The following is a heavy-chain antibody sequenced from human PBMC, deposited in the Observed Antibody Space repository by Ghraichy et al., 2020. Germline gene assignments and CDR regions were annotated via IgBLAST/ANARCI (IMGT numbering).Heavy chain of an antibody. J-gene: IGHJ5*01. CDR1: GFTFSSYA. V-gene: IGHV3-23*01. CDR3: AKAGYDRSDRNNWFDS. D-gene: IGHD3-22*01. CDR2: VSGSGGST. Sequence: ITLTCAASGFTFSSYAMSWVRQAPGKGLEWVSAVSGSGGSTRSGDSVRGRFTISRDNSKNTLYLQIHSLRADDTAVYYCAKAGYDRSDRNNWFDSWGQGTLVTVSS.